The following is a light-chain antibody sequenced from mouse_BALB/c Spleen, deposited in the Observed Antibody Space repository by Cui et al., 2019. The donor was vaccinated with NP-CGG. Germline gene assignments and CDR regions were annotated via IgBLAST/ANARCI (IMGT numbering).Light chain of an antibody. V-gene: IGLV1*01. J-gene: IGLJ1*01. CDR1: TGAVTTNNY. CDR3: ALWYSNHWV. Sequence: QAVVTQDSAPTTSPGERVTLTCRSSTGAVTTNNYANWVQEKPDHLFTGLIGGTNNRAPGVPARFSGSLIGDKAALTITGAQTEDEAIYFCALWYSNHWVFGGGTKLTVL. CDR2: GTN.